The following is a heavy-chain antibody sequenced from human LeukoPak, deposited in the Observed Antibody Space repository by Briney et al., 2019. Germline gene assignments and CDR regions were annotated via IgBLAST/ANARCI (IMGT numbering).Heavy chain of an antibody. CDR3: AKGLVDLLTAYYSDLGAFDI. CDR1: GFTVSSNY. D-gene: IGHD3-9*01. V-gene: IGHV3-53*01. CDR2: IYSDGST. Sequence: GGSLRLSCAASGFTVSSNYMSWVRQAPGKGLEWVSVIYSDGSTYYADSVKGRFTISRDNSKNTLYLQMNSLRAEDTAVYYCAKGLVDLLTAYYSDLGAFDIWGQGAMVTVSS. J-gene: IGHJ3*02.